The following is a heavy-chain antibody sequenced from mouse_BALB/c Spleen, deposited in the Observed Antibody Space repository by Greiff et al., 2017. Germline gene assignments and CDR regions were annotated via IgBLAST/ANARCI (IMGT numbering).Heavy chain of an antibody. J-gene: IGHJ3*01. V-gene: IGHV5-6-5*01. CDR2: ISSGGST. Sequence: EVHLVESGGGLVKPGGSLKLSCAASGFTFSSYAMSWVRQTPEKRLEWVASISSGGSTYYPDSVKGRFTISRDNARNILYLQMSSLRSEDTAMYYCARGDYYGSSHAWFAYWGQGTLVTVSA. CDR3: ARGDYYGSSHAWFAY. CDR1: GFTFSSYA. D-gene: IGHD1-1*01.